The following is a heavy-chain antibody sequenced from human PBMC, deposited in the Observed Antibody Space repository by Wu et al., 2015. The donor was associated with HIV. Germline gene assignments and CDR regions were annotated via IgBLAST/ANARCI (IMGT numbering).Heavy chain of an antibody. J-gene: IGHJ5*02. CDR3: ARGREYKEYDMGNWLDP. CDR1: EYTFTAYY. Sequence: QVQLVQSGGEAKKPGASVKVSCKTSEYTFTAYYIHWVRQAPGQGLEWLGWINPNTGDTNYAQIFRGRVTMTRDTSITTAYMELSRLTSDDTAVYYCARGREYKEYDMGNWLDPWGQGTLVTVSS. D-gene: IGHD5-12*01. V-gene: IGHV1-2*02. CDR2: INPNTGDT.